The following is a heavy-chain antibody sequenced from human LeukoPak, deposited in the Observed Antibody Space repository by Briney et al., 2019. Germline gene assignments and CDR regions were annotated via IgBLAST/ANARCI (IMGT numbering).Heavy chain of an antibody. CDR2: ITPNSVNP. CDR3: ARGAIYYGMDV. J-gene: IGHJ6*02. Sequence: QGXECMACITPNSVNPAYPQKFQARVTMTTNTSISTAYMELSSLRSEDTAVYYCARGAIYYGMDVWGQGTTVTVSS. V-gene: IGHV1-8*01.